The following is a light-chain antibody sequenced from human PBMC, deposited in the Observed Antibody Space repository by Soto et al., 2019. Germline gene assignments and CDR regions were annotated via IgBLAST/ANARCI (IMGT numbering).Light chain of an antibody. CDR3: QQSYSTPRFT. Sequence: DIQLTQSPSSLSASVGERVTITCRTSQTINNLLNWYQQRPGKAPKLLIYVTSTLQGGVPPRFSGRGSGTNFTLTISSVQPEDFATYYCQQSYSTPRFTFGPGTKLDI. CDR1: QTINNL. J-gene: IGKJ3*01. CDR2: VTS. V-gene: IGKV1-39*01.